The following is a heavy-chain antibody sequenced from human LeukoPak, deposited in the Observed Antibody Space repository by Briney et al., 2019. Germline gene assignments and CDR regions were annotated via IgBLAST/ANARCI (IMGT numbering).Heavy chain of an antibody. CDR2: INQDGSEK. J-gene: IGHJ4*02. CDR1: GFNLNSYW. CDR3: TTFYSRLTDY. V-gene: IGHV3-7*05. D-gene: IGHD2/OR15-2a*01. Sequence: GGSLRLSCAASGFNLNSYWISWVRQAPGKGLEWLANINQDGSEKYYVDSVKGRFTISRDNAKNSLYLQMNSLRAEDTAVYYCTTFYSRLTDYWGQGTPVTVSS.